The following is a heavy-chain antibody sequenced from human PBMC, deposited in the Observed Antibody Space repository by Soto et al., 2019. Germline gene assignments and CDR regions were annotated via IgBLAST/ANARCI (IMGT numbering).Heavy chain of an antibody. V-gene: IGHV3-74*01. CDR3: ARDLGDCSGGSCYVAGY. D-gene: IGHD2-15*01. CDR2: INSDGSST. CDR1: GFTFSSYW. J-gene: IGHJ4*02. Sequence: EVQLVESGGGLVQPGGSLRLSCAASGFTFSSYWMHWVRQVPGKGLVWVSRINSDGSSTGYADSVMGRFTISRDNAKNALYLQMNSLRAEDTAVYYCARDLGDCSGGSCYVAGYGGQGILVTVSS.